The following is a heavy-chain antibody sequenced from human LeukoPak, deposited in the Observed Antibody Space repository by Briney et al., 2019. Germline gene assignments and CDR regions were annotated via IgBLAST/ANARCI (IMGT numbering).Heavy chain of an antibody. CDR3: AKDPSYSEVFDY. V-gene: IGHV3-23*01. Sequence: GGSLRLSCAASGFTFSSYAMSWVRQAPGKGLEWVLAISGSGGSTYYADSVKGRFTISRDNSKNTLYLQMNSLRAEDTAVYYCAKDPSYSEVFDYWGQGTLVTVSS. D-gene: IGHD1-26*01. CDR2: ISGSGGST. CDR1: GFTFSSYA. J-gene: IGHJ4*02.